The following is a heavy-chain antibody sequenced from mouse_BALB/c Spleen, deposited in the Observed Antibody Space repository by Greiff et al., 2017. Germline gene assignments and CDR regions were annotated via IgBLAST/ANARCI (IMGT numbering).Heavy chain of an antibody. Sequence: EVKLMESGGGLVQPGGSLRLSCATSGFTFTDYYMSWVRQPPGKALEWLGFIRNKANGYTTEYSASVKGRFTISRDNSQSILYLQMNTLRAEDSATYYCARVGGYFDVWGAGTTVTVSS. CDR2: IRNKANGYTT. CDR1: GFTFTDYY. CDR3: ARVGGYFDV. V-gene: IGHV7-3*02. J-gene: IGHJ1*01.